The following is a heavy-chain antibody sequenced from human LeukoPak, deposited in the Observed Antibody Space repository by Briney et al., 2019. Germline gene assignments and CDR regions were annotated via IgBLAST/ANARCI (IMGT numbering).Heavy chain of an antibody. D-gene: IGHD1-1*01. V-gene: IGHV3-48*04. CDR2: ISSSGSTT. CDR1: GFTFSTYA. CDR3: AREGRRTYDDFDY. Sequence: GGSLRLSCAASGFTFSTYAMSWIRQAPGKGLEWVSYISSSGSTTYYADSVKGRFTISRDNAKNSLYLQMNSLGAEDTAVFYCAREGRRTYDDFDYWGQGTLVTVSS. J-gene: IGHJ4*02.